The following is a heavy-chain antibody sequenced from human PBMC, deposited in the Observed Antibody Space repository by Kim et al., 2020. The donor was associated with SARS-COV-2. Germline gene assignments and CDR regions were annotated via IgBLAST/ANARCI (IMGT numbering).Heavy chain of an antibody. V-gene: IGHV3-23*01. Sequence: GGSLRLSCADSGFSFNSYGMNWVRQAPGKGLEWVSTISGSGSGTYYADSVKGRFTISRDNSKNMLYLQMNSLRAEDTAVYYCARRTIKVELGFDHWGQGTLVTVSS. CDR1: GFSFNSYG. D-gene: IGHD1-26*01. CDR2: ISGSGSGT. CDR3: ARRTIKVELGFDH. J-gene: IGHJ5*02.